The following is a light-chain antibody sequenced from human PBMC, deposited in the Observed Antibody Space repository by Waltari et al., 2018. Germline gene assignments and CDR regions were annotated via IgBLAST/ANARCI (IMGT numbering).Light chain of an antibody. Sequence: QSALTQPASVSGSPGQSITISCSGTDSAVGPYHFVSWYQQHPAKAPHLIIYEVSNRPSGISNRFSASKSGNTASLTISGLQAEDEADYYCSSYTTSSAPGVFGTGTRVTVL. CDR3: SSYTTSSAPGV. V-gene: IGLV2-14*01. CDR2: EVS. J-gene: IGLJ1*01. CDR1: DSAVGPYHF.